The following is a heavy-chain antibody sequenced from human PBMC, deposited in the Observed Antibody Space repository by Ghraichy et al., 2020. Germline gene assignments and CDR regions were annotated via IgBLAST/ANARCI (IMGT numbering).Heavy chain of an antibody. CDR2: IGGSGVRA. CDR1: GFTFSNYA. J-gene: IGHJ4*02. D-gene: IGHD2-2*01. CDR3: AKDRLDQLLQFDY. Sequence: GGSLRLSCAASGFTFSNYAMSWVRQAPGKGLEWVSSIGGSGVRADYADSVKGRFTLSRDNSKNTIYLHMNSLRADDTALYYCAKDRLDQLLQFDYCGQGILVTVSS. V-gene: IGHV3-23*01.